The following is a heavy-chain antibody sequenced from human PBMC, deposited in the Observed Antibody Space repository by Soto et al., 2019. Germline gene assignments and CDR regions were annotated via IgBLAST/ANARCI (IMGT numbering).Heavy chain of an antibody. Sequence: QVQLVQSGPEVKKPGSSVKVSCKSSGDPFKSYSVSWVRQAPGQGLEWMGGIIPILGKAMYAQKFQGRVSITADESTSTVILDVTTLIFADTAMYYCARLWGIADHDSWGQGTRVNVSS. CDR3: ARLWGIADHDS. J-gene: IGHJ4*02. V-gene: IGHV1-69*12. CDR2: IIPILGKA. CDR1: GDPFKSYS. D-gene: IGHD2-21*01.